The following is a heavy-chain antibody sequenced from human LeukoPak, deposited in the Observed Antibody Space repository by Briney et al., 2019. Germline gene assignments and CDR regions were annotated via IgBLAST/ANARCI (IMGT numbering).Heavy chain of an antibody. CDR3: ATDRGSGSYYPDFLGRGGYYYYMDV. CDR2: IIPIFGTA. Sequence: GSSVKVSCKASGGTFSSYAISWVRQAPGQGLEWMGGIIPIFGTANYAQKFQGRVTITADKSTSTAYMELSSLRSEDTAVYYCATDRGSGSYYPDFLGRGGYYYYMDVWGKGTTVTVSS. V-gene: IGHV1-69*06. J-gene: IGHJ6*03. CDR1: GGTFSSYA. D-gene: IGHD3-10*01.